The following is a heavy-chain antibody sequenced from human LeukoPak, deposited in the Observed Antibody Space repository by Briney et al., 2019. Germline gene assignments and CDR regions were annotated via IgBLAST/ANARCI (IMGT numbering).Heavy chain of an antibody. CDR2: ISGSGGST. CDR3: AKDREWGIVMVSYYFDY. CDR1: GFTFSSYA. D-gene: IGHD3-22*01. V-gene: IGHV3-23*01. J-gene: IGHJ4*02. Sequence: GGSLRLSCAASGFTFSSYAMSWVRQAPGKGLEWVSAISGSGGSTYYADSVKGRFTISRDNSKNTLYLQMNSLRAEDTAVYYCAKDREWGIVMVSYYFDYWGQGTLVTVSS.